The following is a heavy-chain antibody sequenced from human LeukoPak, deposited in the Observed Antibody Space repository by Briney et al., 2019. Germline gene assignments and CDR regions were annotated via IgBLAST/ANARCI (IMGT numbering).Heavy chain of an antibody. D-gene: IGHD3-22*01. V-gene: IGHV3-48*04. CDR1: GFTFSSYG. J-gene: IGHJ3*02. Sequence: GGSLRLSCAASGFTFSSYGMHWVRQAPGKGLEWVSYISSSSSTIYYADSVKGRFTISRDNAKNSLYLQMNSLRAEDTAVYYCASPYDSSGYALDAFDIWGQGTMVTVSS. CDR3: ASPYDSSGYALDAFDI. CDR2: ISSSSSTI.